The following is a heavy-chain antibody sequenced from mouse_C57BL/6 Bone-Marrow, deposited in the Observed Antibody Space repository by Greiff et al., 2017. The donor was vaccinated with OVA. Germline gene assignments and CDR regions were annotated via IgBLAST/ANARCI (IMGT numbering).Heavy chain of an antibody. CDR1: GFSLNSSG. V-gene: IGHV2-6*01. J-gene: IGHJ3*01. CDR2: IWGVGGT. Sequence: VHLVESGPGLVAPSQSLSITCTVSGFSLNSSGVDWVRQSPGKGLEWLGVIWGVGGTNYNSALKARLSISKDNSKSQVFLKMNSLQTDDTAMYYCASWPLLAYWGQGTLVTVSA. CDR3: ASWPLLAY. D-gene: IGHD6-5*01.